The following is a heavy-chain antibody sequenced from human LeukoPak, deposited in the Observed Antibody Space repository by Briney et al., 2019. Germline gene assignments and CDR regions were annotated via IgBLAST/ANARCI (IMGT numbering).Heavy chain of an antibody. CDR3: ARGPAAAARGNI. CDR2: ISSSSSYI. CDR1: GFTFSSYS. D-gene: IGHD6-6*01. Sequence: GGSLRLSCAASGFTFSSYSMNWVRQAPGKGLEWVSSISSSSSYIYYADSVKGRFTISRDNAKNSLYLQMNSLRAEDTAVYYCARGPAAAARGNIWGQGTMVTVSS. V-gene: IGHV3-21*03. J-gene: IGHJ3*02.